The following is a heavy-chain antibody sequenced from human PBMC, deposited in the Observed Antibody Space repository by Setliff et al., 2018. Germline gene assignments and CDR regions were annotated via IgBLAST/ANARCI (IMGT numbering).Heavy chain of an antibody. CDR1: GYTFTSYD. V-gene: IGHV1-8*03. Sequence: ASVKVSCKASGYTFTSYDINWVRQATGQGLEWMGWMNPNSGNTGYAQKFQGRVTITRNTSISTAYMELSSLRSEDTAVYYCARTGGGYDFWSGYLVSHYYYYYMDVWGKGTTVTVSS. D-gene: IGHD3-3*01. J-gene: IGHJ6*03. CDR3: ARTGGGYDFWSGYLVSHYYYYYMDV. CDR2: MNPNSGNT.